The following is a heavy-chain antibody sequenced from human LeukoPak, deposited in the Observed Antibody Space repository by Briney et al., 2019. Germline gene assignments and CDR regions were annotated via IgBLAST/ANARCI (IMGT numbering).Heavy chain of an antibody. V-gene: IGHV3-21*01. CDR1: GFTFSSYS. D-gene: IGHD2-15*01. J-gene: IGHJ4*02. Sequence: GGSLRLSCAASGFTFSSYSMNWVRQAPGKGLEWVSSISSSSTYIYYADSVKGRFTISRDNAKNSLYLQMNSLRAEDTAVYYCARDLLDYSEFDYWGQGTLVTVSS. CDR2: ISSSSTYI. CDR3: ARDLLDYSEFDY.